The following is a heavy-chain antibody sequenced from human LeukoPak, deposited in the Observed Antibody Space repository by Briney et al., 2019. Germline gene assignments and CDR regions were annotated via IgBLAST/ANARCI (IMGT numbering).Heavy chain of an antibody. D-gene: IGHD4-23*01. Sequence: ASVKVSCKASGYTFSNYFLHRVRHAPGQGLEWMGATLPRHGVTTYAQKFQGKVTMTGDTSTSTVYLDLSSLRSEDTAVYYCAREEGGGLFDYWGQGTLVTVSS. CDR3: AREEGGGLFDY. J-gene: IGHJ4*02. CDR2: TLPRHGVT. CDR1: GYTFSNYF. V-gene: IGHV1-46*01.